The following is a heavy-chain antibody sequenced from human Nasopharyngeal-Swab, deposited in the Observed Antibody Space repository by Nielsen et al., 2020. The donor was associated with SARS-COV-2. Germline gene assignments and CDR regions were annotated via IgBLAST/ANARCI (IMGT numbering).Heavy chain of an antibody. V-gene: IGHV4-61*01. CDR1: GGSVSSGSYY. Sequence: SETLSLTCTVSGGSVSSGSYYWSWIRQPPGKGLEWIGYIYYSGSTYYNPSLKSRVTISVDTSKNQFSLQLGSLIAANTAVYYCARLPVVRSSTDAVDSWGQGTMVTVSS. CDR2: IYYSGST. CDR3: ARLPVVRSSTDAVDS. J-gene: IGHJ3*02. D-gene: IGHD3-3*01.